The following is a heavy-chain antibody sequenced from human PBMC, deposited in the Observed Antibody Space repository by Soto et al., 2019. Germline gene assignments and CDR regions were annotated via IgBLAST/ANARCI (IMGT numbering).Heavy chain of an antibody. V-gene: IGHV1-18*01. CDR3: ARTSYCSVRSCYSDFDI. CDR1: GYPFTSYG. J-gene: IGHJ3*02. CDR2: ISAQTGNT. D-gene: IGHD2-15*01. Sequence: APGQVSGKASGYPFTSYGISWERQPPGQGLEWIGWISAQTGNTNYAQTLHGRVTMTTDRGSRTAYRELRSLRSDDTDVYYCARTSYCSVRSCYSDFDIWRQGTMFTVSS.